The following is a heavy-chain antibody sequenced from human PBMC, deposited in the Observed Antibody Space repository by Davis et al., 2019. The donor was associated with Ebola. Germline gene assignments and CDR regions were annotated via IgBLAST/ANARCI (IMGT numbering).Heavy chain of an antibody. V-gene: IGHV5-51*01. J-gene: IGHJ4*02. CDR3: ARVGYYGSSGYYYPNDY. D-gene: IGHD3-22*01. Sequence: GESLKISCKGSGYSFTSYWISWVRQMPGKGLEWMGIIYPGDSDTRYSPSFQGQVTISADKSISTAYLQWSSLKASDTAMYYCARVGYYGSSGYYYPNDYWGQGTLITVSS. CDR1: GYSFTSYW. CDR2: IYPGDSDT.